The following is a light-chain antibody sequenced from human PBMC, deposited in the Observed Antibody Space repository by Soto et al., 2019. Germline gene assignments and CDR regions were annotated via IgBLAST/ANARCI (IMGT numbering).Light chain of an antibody. CDR1: QSVSSN. V-gene: IGKV3-15*01. Sequence: EIVLTQSPGPLSLSPGERATLSCRAGQSVSSNLAWYQQKPGQAPRLLIYGASTRATGIPARFTGSGSGTEFTLTISSLQFDDSAVYYCQQYNNRWTLGQGTKVDIK. J-gene: IGKJ1*01. CDR2: GAS. CDR3: QQYNNRWT.